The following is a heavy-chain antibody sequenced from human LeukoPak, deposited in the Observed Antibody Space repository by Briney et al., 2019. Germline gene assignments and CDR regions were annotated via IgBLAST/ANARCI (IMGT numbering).Heavy chain of an antibody. V-gene: IGHV1-69*13. CDR3: ARDVDTAIYY. CDR1: GGTFSSYA. Sequence: RASVKVSCKASGGTFSSYAISWVRQAPGQGLEWMGGIIPIFGTANYAQKFQGRVTITADESTSTAYMELSSLRSEDTAAYYCARDVDTAIYYWGQGTLVTVSS. D-gene: IGHD5-18*01. CDR2: IIPIFGTA. J-gene: IGHJ4*02.